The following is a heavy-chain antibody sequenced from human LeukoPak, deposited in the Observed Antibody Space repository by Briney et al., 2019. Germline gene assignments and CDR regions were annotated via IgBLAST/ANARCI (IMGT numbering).Heavy chain of an antibody. CDR2: INSDGSGR. J-gene: IGHJ6*02. Sequence: QSGGSLRLSCAASGFTFSNYWMHWVRQAPGKGLVWVSRINSDGSGRDYADSVKGRFTISRDNAKNTLFLQMNSLRAEDTAVYYCARPRVPTITSAYYYYAMDVWGQGTTVTVSS. CDR3: ARPRVPTITSAYYYYAMDV. D-gene: IGHD5-12*01. CDR1: GFTFSNYW. V-gene: IGHV3-74*01.